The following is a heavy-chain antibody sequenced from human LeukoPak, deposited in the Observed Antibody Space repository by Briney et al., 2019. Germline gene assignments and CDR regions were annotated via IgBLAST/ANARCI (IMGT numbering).Heavy chain of an antibody. Sequence: GGSLRLSCAISGLTFSSYWMTWVRQAPGKGLELVANIKQDGSEKYYVDSVKGRFTISRGNAKNSLYLQMSSLRVEDTAVYYCARVGCTTTSCLANWGQGTLVTVSS. CDR2: IKQDGSEK. CDR3: ARVGCTTTSCLAN. D-gene: IGHD2-2*01. J-gene: IGHJ4*02. CDR1: GLTFSSYW. V-gene: IGHV3-7*01.